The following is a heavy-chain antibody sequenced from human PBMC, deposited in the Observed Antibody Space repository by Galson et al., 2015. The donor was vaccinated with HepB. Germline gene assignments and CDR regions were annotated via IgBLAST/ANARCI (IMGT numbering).Heavy chain of an antibody. Sequence: QSGAEVKKPGESLKISCKGSGYSFTSYWIGWVRQMPGKGLEWMGIIYPGDSDTRYSPSFQGQVTISADKSISTAYLQWSSLKASDTAMYYCARLGAASTTTISVLLDYWGQGTLVTVSS. CDR3: ARLGAASTTTISVLLDY. J-gene: IGHJ4*02. V-gene: IGHV5-51*01. D-gene: IGHD6-13*01. CDR2: IYPGDSDT. CDR1: GYSFTSYW.